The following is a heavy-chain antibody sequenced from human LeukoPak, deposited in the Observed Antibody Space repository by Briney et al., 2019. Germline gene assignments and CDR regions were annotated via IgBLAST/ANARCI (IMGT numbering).Heavy chain of an antibody. J-gene: IGHJ6*03. CDR3: ARANVLLWFGEGYYMDV. CDR1: GYTFTGYY. V-gene: IGHV1-69*13. CDR2: IIPIFGTG. Sequence: ASVKVSCKASGYTFTGYYVHWVRQAPGQGLEWMGGIIPIFGTGNYAQKFQGRVTTTADESTSTAYMELSSLRSEDTAVYYCARANVLLWFGEGYYMDVWGKGTTVTISS. D-gene: IGHD3-10*01.